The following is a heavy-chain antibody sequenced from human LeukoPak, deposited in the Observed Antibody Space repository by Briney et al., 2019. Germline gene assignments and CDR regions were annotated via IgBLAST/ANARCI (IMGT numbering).Heavy chain of an antibody. V-gene: IGHV4-59*01. CDR2: IYYSGST. CDR3: ARGVTTAELDY. J-gene: IGHJ4*02. CDR1: GGSISSYY. D-gene: IGHD4-17*01. Sequence: SETLSLTCTVSGGSISSYYWSWIRQPPGKGLEWIGYIYYSGSTNYNPSLKSRVTISVDTSKNQFSLKLGSVTAADTAVYYCARGVTTAELDYWGQGTLVTVSS.